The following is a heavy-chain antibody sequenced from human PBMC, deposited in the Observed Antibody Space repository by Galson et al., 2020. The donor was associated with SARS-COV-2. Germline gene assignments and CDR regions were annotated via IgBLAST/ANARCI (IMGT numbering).Heavy chain of an antibody. D-gene: IGHD3-3*01. CDR3: ARAKRITIFGVVNWFDP. CDR1: GGSISSGDYY. Sequence: DTLSLTCTVSGGSISSGDYYWSWIRQPPGKGLEWIGYIYYSGSTYYNPSLKSRVTISVDTSKNQFSLKLSSVTAADTAVYYCARAKRITIFGVVNWFDPWGQGTLVTVSS. J-gene: IGHJ5*02. CDR2: IYYSGST. V-gene: IGHV4-30-4*02.